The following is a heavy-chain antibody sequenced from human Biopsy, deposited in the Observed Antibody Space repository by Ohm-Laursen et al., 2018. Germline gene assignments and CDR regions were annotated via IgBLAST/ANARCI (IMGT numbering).Heavy chain of an antibody. CDR1: GYSFTDSY. D-gene: IGHD1-26*01. CDR3: ARGGLNYWYFDL. J-gene: IGHJ2*01. V-gene: IGHV1-2*02. CDR2: INPNSGGT. Sequence: ASVKASCTVSGYSFTDSYMHWVRQAPGHGLEWMGWINPNSGGTNYAQKFQGRVTMTRDTSMSTAYMELNRLRFDDTAVYYCARGGLNYWYFDLWGRGTLVTVSS.